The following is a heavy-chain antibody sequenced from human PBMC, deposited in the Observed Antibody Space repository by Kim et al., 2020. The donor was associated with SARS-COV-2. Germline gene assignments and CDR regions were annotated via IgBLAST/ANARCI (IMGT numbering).Heavy chain of an antibody. D-gene: IGHD4-17*01. Sequence: YAESVKGRFTISRDNSKQTGELQMNSLRPDDTAVYYCVREDYGQYVVWCDPWGQGTLVSVSP. V-gene: IGHV3-23*04. CDR3: VREDYGQYVVWCDP. J-gene: IGHJ5*02.